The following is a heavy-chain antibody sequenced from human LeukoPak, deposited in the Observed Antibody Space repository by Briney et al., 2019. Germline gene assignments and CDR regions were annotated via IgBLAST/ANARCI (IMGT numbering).Heavy chain of an antibody. CDR2: MNPNTGNT. J-gene: IGHJ4*02. CDR1: GYTFTSYD. D-gene: IGHD3-10*01. V-gene: IGHV1-8*01. Sequence: GASVTVSFKASGYTFTSYDINWVRQAAGQGREGMGWMNPNTGNTGYAQKFQGRVTITRNTSISTAYMELSSLRSEATAVYYCARKFLGSRGYYFDYWGQGTLVTVSS. CDR3: ARKFLGSRGYYFDY.